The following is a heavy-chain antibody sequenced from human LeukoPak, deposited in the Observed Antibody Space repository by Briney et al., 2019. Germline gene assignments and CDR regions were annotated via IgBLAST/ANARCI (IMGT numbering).Heavy chain of an antibody. Sequence: PGGSLRLSCAPSGFTFSSYSMNWVRQAPGKGLEWVSSISSSSSYIYYADSVKGRFTISRDNAKNSLYLQMNSLRAEDTAVYYCARDRRGSYYNVAYYYYMDVWGKGTTATVSS. D-gene: IGHD3-10*01. J-gene: IGHJ6*03. CDR2: ISSSSSYI. V-gene: IGHV3-21*01. CDR1: GFTFSSYS. CDR3: ARDRRGSYYNVAYYYYMDV.